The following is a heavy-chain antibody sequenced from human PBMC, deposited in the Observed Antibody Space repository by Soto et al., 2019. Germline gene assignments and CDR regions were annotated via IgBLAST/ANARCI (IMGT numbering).Heavy chain of an antibody. D-gene: IGHD2-2*01. Sequence: SETLSLTCTVSGGSISSGDYYWSWIRQPPGKGLEWIGYIYYSGSTYYNPSLKSRVTISVDTSKNQFSLKLSSVTAADTAVYYCARYCISTSCAPYYFDYWGQGTLVTVSS. CDR2: IYYSGST. J-gene: IGHJ4*02. V-gene: IGHV4-30-4*01. CDR3: ARYCISTSCAPYYFDY. CDR1: GGSISSGDYY.